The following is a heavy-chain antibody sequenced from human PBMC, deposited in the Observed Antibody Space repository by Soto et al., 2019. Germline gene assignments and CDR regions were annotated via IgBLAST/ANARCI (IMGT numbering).Heavy chain of an antibody. CDR3: VTAVRTRLDN. CDR1: GFIFSNFA. D-gene: IGHD3-10*01. V-gene: IGHV3-23*01. J-gene: IGHJ4*02. Sequence: GESLKLSCAASGFIFSNFAMYWVRRAPGKGLEWVSSIRQSGDRSSYADSAKGRFTISRDNSKNTLYLQMNGLRLDDTAVYYCVTAVRTRLDNWGPGTLVTVSS. CDR2: IRQSGDRS.